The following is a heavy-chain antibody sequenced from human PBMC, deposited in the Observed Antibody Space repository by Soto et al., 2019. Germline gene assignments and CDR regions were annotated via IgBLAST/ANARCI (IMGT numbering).Heavy chain of an antibody. CDR2: IYWDDDK. J-gene: IGHJ4*02. CDR1: GFSLSTSGVG. V-gene: IGHV2-5*02. Sequence: SGPTLVNPTQTLTLTCTFSGFSLSTSGVGVGWIRQPPGKALEWLALIYWDDDKRYSPSLKSRLTITKDTSKNQVVLTMTNMDPVDTATYYCAHCSVATMVRGVTFDYWGQGTLVTVSS. CDR3: AHCSVATMVRGVTFDY. D-gene: IGHD3-10*01.